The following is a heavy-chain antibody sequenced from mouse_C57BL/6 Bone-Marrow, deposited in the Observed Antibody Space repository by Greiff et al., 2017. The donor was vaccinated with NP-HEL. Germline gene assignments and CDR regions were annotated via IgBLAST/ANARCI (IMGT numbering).Heavy chain of an antibody. CDR3: ARPYYYGSSYLFAY. V-gene: IGHV1-80*01. CDR2: IYPGDGDT. Sequence: QVQLQQSGAELVKPGASVKISCKASGYAFSSYWMNWVKQRPGKGLEWIGQIYPGDGDTNYNGKFKGKATLTADKSSSTAYMQLSSLTSEDSAVYFCARPYYYGSSYLFAYWGQGTLVTVSA. J-gene: IGHJ3*01. CDR1: GYAFSSYW. D-gene: IGHD1-1*01.